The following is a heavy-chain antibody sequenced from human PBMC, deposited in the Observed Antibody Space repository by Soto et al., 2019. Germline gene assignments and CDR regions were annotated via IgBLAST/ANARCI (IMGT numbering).Heavy chain of an antibody. J-gene: IGHJ4*02. D-gene: IGHD5-12*01. CDR2: ISYDGSNK. Sequence: QVQLVESGGGVVQPGRSLRLSCAASGFTFSSYAMHWVRQAPGKGLEWVAVISYDGSNKYYADSVKARFTISRDNSKNTLYLQMNSLRAEDTAVYYCARDGGGWLQFRTYYFDYWGQGTLVTVSS. CDR3: ARDGGGWLQFRTYYFDY. V-gene: IGHV3-30-3*01. CDR1: GFTFSSYA.